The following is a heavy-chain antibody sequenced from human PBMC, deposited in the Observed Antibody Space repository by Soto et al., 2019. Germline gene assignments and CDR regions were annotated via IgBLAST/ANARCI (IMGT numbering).Heavy chain of an antibody. V-gene: IGHV3-30-3*01. CDR3: ARVPGYCSSTSCYVMFVYYYYGMDV. CDR1: GFTFSSYA. D-gene: IGHD2-2*01. CDR2: ISYDGSNK. J-gene: IGHJ6*02. Sequence: QVQLVESGGGVVQPGRSLRLSCAASGFTFSSYAMHWVRQAPGKGLEWVAVISYDGSNKYYADSVKGRFTISRDNSKNTLYLQMNSLRAEDTAVYYCARVPGYCSSTSCYVMFVYYYYGMDVWGQGTTVTVSS.